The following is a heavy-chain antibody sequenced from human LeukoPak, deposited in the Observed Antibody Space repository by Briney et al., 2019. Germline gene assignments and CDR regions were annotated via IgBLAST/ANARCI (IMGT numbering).Heavy chain of an antibody. CDR3: ARQETSSYNGAFDI. J-gene: IGHJ3*02. CDR2: ISSSSSTI. D-gene: IGHD1-26*01. V-gene: IGHV3-48*04. Sequence: GGSLRLSCAASGFTFSSYSMNWVRQAPGKGLEWVSYISSSSSTIYYADSVKGRFTISRDNDKNSLYLQMNSLRADDTAVYHCARQETSSYNGAFDIWGQGTMVTVSS. CDR1: GFTFSSYS.